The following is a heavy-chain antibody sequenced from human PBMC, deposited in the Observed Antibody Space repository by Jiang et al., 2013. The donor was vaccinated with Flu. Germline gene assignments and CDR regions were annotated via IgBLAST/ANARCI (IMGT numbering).Heavy chain of an antibody. CDR3: ARGGAGIVVVPAAHNWFDP. CDR2: INPSGGST. Sequence: CKASGYTFTSYYMHWVRQAPGQGLEWMGIINPSGGSTSYAQKFQGRVTMTRDTSTSTVYMELSSLRSEDTAVYYCARGGAGIVVVPAAHNWFDPWGQGTLVTVSS. D-gene: IGHD2-2*01. J-gene: IGHJ5*02. V-gene: IGHV1-46*03. CDR1: GYTFTSYY.